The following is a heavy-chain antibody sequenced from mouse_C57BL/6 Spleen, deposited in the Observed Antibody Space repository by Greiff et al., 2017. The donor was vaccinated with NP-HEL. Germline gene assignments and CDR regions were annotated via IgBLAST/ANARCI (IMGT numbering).Heavy chain of an antibody. V-gene: IGHV1-74*01. Sequence: QVQLKQPGAELVKPGASVKVSCKASGYTFTSYWMHWVKQRPGQGLEWIGRIHPSDSDTNYNQKFKGKATLTVDKSSSTAYMQLISLTSEDSAVYYCAISSYYDYDGDWGQGTLVTVSA. D-gene: IGHD2-4*01. CDR3: AISSYYDYDGD. CDR2: IHPSDSDT. CDR1: GYTFTSYW. J-gene: IGHJ3*01.